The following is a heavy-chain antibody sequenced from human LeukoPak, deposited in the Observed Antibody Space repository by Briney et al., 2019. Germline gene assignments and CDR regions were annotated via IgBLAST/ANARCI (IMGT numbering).Heavy chain of an antibody. V-gene: IGHV1-2*04. CDR1: GYTFTGFY. Sequence: ASLKVSCAASGYTFTGFYMHCGPQAPGQGREGMGWINPNSGGTNYAQKFQGWVTMTRDTSISTAYMELSRLRSDDTAVYYCARVGGYDYYFDYWGQGPLVTVSS. CDR3: ARVGGYDYYFDY. J-gene: IGHJ4*02. D-gene: IGHD5-12*01. CDR2: INPNSGGT.